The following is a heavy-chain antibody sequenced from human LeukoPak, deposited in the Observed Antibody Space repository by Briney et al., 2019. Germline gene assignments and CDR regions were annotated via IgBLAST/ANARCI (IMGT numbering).Heavy chain of an antibody. CDR2: ISDSADSA. Sequence: GGSLRLSCAASGFTFSSYAMSWVRQAPGKGLEWVSGISDSADSAYYADSVKGRFTISRGDAKNSLSLQMNSLRAEDTAVYYCARDLDIVVVPASWFYPWGQGTLVTVSS. V-gene: IGHV3-23*01. CDR1: GFTFSSYA. J-gene: IGHJ5*02. D-gene: IGHD2-2*03. CDR3: ARDLDIVVVPASWFYP.